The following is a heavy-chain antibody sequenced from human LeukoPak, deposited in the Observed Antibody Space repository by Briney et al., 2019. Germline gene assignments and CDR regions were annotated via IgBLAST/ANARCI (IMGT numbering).Heavy chain of an antibody. Sequence: GGSLRLSCAASGFTFSTYWMTWVRQAPGKGLEWVANIKWDGIETYYGDSVKGRFTISRDNSKNTLYLQMNSLSAEDTAVYYCAKSRGYYYEKSGPADYWGQGTLVTVSS. CDR2: IKWDGIET. J-gene: IGHJ4*02. CDR3: AKSRGYYYEKSGPADY. D-gene: IGHD3-22*01. V-gene: IGHV3-7*01. CDR1: GFTFSTYW.